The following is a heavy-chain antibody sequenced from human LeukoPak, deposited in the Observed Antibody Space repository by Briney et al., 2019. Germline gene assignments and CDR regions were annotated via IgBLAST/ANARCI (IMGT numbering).Heavy chain of an antibody. CDR3: ARDAYCSSTSCYVGWFDP. V-gene: IGHV4-4*07. Sequence: SETLSLTCAVYGGSFSGYYWSWIRQPAGKGLEWIGRIYTSGSTNYNPSLKSRVTISVDTSKNQFSLKLSSVTAADTAVYYCARDAYCSSTSCYVGWFDPWGQGTLVTVSS. CDR1: GGSFSGYY. CDR2: IYTSGST. D-gene: IGHD2-2*01. J-gene: IGHJ5*02.